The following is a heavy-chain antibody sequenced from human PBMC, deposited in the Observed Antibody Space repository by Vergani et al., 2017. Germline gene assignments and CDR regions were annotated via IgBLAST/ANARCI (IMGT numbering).Heavy chain of an antibody. CDR2: IIPIFGTA. D-gene: IGHD3-22*01. CDR1: GGTFSSYA. J-gene: IGHJ3*02. CDR3: ARVFLNYYDSSGYYYYPFDI. Sequence: QVQLVQSGAEVKKPGSSVKVSCKASGGTFSSYAISWVRQAPGQGLEWMGGIIPIFGTANYAQKFQGRVTITADESTSTAYMELSSLRSEDTAVYYCARVFLNYYDSSGYYYYPFDIWGQGTMVTVSS. V-gene: IGHV1-69*01.